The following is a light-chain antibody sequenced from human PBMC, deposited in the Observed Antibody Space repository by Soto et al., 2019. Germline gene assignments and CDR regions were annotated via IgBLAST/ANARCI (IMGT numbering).Light chain of an antibody. CDR1: QSVSTY. CDR2: DAS. Sequence: EIVLTQSPVTLYLSPGERATLSCRASQSVSTYLAWYQQKPGQAPRLLIYDASNRATGIPARFSGSGSGTDFTLTITSLEPEDFAVYYWQQRTNWPPGYSFGQGTKLEIK. CDR3: QQRTNWPPGYS. J-gene: IGKJ2*03. V-gene: IGKV3-11*01.